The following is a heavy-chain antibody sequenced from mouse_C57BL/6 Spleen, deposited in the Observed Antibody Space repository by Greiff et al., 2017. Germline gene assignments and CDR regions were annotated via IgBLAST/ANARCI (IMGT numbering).Heavy chain of an antibody. CDR3: ARGGAQATVMDY. Sequence: EVKLMESGGGLVKPGGSLKLSCAASGFTFSSYAMSWVRQTPEKRLEWVATISDGGSYTYYPDNVKGRFTISRDNAKNNLYLQMSHLKSEDTAMYYCARGGAQATVMDYWGQGTSVTVSS. CDR1: GFTFSSYA. V-gene: IGHV5-4*03. J-gene: IGHJ4*01. D-gene: IGHD3-2*02. CDR2: ISDGGSYT.